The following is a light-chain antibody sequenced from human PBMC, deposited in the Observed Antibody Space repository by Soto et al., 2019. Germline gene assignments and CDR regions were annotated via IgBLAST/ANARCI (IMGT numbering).Light chain of an antibody. V-gene: IGLV2-23*03. CDR2: EGS. Sequence: SGLTRPASASASPGQSIAISCIGTSSDVGSYNLVSCYQEHPGKAPNLMVYEGSKRPSGVSNLFSGSKSGNTASLTISGLQAEDEADYYCCSYAASSTFRVFGTGTKVTVL. J-gene: IGLJ1*01. CDR1: SSDVGSYNL. CDR3: CSYAASSTFRV.